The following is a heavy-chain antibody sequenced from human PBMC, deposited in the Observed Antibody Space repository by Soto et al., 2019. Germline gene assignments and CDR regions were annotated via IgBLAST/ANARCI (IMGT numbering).Heavy chain of an antibody. CDR2: IIPIFGTA. D-gene: IGHD6-25*01. CDR3: ARDVVSSVGNFDY. Sequence: ASVKVSCKASGGTFSSYAISWVRQAPGQGLEWMGGIIPIFGTANYAQKFQGRVTITADKSTSTAYVELSSLRSEDTAVYYCARDVVSSVGNFDYWGQGTLVTVSS. V-gene: IGHV1-69*06. CDR1: GGTFSSYA. J-gene: IGHJ4*02.